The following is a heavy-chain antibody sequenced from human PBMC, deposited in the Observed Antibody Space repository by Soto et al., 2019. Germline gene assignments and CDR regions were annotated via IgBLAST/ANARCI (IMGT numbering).Heavy chain of an antibody. CDR3: ASLRPGDYGDY. D-gene: IGHD5-12*01. CDR1: GGSISRCRFS. J-gene: IGHJ4*02. Sequence: QRQLQDSGPGLVKPSETLSLTWTVSGGSISRCRFSCGWSSRPPGKGLDWIGSSYYSGSTYYNPSLNGRVTISIDTSKNQCSLELSSVTAADTAVYYCASLRPGDYGDYWGQGTLVTVSS. V-gene: IGHV4-39*01. CDR2: SYYSGST.